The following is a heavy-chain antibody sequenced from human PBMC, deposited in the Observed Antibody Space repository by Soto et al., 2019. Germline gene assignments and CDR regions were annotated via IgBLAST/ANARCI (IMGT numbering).Heavy chain of an antibody. D-gene: IGHD5-18*01. CDR1: GGSIGSYY. J-gene: IGHJ4*02. CDR3: ARRYGSYFDY. Sequence: PSETLPLTCTVSGGSIGSYYWSWIRQPPGKGLEWIGYIYYSGSTNYNPSLKSRVTISVDTSKNQFSLKLSSVTAADTAVYYCARRYGSYFDYWGQGTLVTVSS. V-gene: IGHV4-59*08. CDR2: IYYSGST.